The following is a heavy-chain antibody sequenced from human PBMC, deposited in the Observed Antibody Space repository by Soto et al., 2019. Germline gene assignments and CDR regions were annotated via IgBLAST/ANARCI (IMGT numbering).Heavy chain of an antibody. V-gene: IGHV4-30-4*01. D-gene: IGHD3-3*01. CDR1: GGSISSGDYY. CDR3: ARDPGPYYDFWSGHPDY. J-gene: IGHJ4*02. CDR2: IYYSGST. Sequence: QVQLQESGPGLVKPSQTLSLTCTVSGGSISSGDYYWSWIRQPPGKGLEWIGYIYYSGSTYYNPALKSRVTISVDTSKNHFSLKLSSVTAADTAVYYCARDPGPYYDFWSGHPDYWGQGTLVTVSS.